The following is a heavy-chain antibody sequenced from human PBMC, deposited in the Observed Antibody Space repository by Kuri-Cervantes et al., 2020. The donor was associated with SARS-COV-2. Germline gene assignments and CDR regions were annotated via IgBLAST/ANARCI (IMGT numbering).Heavy chain of an antibody. CDR2: ISWNSGSI. D-gene: IGHD5-18*01. CDR3: ARDRRIQLWLYGSWYFDL. CDR1: GFTFDDYA. J-gene: IGHJ2*01. V-gene: IGHV3-9*01. Sequence: GGSLRLSCAASGFTFDDYAMHWVRQAPGKGLEWVSGISWNSGSIGYADSVKGRFTISRDNAKNSLYLQMNSLRAEDTAVYYCARDRRIQLWLYGSWYFDLWGRGTLVTVSS.